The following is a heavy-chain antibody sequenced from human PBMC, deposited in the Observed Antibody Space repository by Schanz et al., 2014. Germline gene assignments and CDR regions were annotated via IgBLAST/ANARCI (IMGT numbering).Heavy chain of an antibody. CDR3: ARGRTFDY. Sequence: QVQLEQSGAEVKKPGASVKVSCKTSGYAFSDYGITWVRQAPGQGLQWMGWISPYTGNTNYAQTLQGRITLTTDTATSTAYMELRSLRSDDTAVYYCARGRTFDYWGQGTLVTVSS. J-gene: IGHJ4*02. V-gene: IGHV1-18*01. CDR2: ISPYTGNT. CDR1: GYAFSDYG.